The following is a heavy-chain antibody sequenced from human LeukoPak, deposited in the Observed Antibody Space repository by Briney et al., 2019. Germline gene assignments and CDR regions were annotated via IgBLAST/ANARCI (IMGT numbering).Heavy chain of an antibody. CDR1: GGSISSYY. CDR3: ARESGSYRSLDY. V-gene: IGHV4-4*07. Sequence: PSETLSLTCTVSGGSISSYYWSWIRQPAGKGLEWIGRIYTSGSTNYSPSLKSRVTMSVDTSKNQFSLHLTSVTAADTAVYYCARESGSYRSLDYWAREPWSPSPQ. J-gene: IGHJ4*02. CDR2: IYTSGST. D-gene: IGHD1-26*01.